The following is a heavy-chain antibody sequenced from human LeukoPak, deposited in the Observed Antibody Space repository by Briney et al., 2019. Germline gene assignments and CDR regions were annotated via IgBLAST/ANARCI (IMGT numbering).Heavy chain of an antibody. CDR1: GGSISSYY. V-gene: IGHV4-4*07. J-gene: IGHJ4*02. Sequence: SETLSLTCTVSGGSISSYYWSWIRQPAGKGLEWIGRIYTSGSTNYNPSLKSRVTMSVDTSKNQFSLKLSFVTAADTAVYYYARDKYYYDSSGYYSKFDYWGQGTLVTVSS. CDR2: IYTSGST. D-gene: IGHD3-22*01. CDR3: ARDKYYYDSSGYYSKFDY.